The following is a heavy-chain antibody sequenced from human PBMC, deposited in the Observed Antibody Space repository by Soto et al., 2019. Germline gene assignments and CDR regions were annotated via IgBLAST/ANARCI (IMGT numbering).Heavy chain of an antibody. J-gene: IGHJ4*02. CDR1: GYNFISYW. V-gene: IGHV5-51*01. CDR3: ARQAYFGSGTYYSDY. CDR2: IYPGDSDA. Sequence: LKISCKASGYNFISYWIAWVRQMPGKGLEWMGIIYPGDSDATYSPSFEGQVTFSVDKSITTAYLQWISLKASDTAMYYCARQAYFGSGTYYSDYWGQGTQVTVSS. D-gene: IGHD3-10*01.